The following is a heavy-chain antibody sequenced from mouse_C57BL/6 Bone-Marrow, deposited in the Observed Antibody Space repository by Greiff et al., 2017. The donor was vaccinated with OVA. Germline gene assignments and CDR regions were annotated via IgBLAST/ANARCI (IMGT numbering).Heavy chain of an antibody. J-gene: IGHJ2*01. CDR3: ARRLY. CDR1: GYTFTSYD. CDR2: IHPRDGST. V-gene: IGHV1-85*01. Sequence: VQLQQSGPELVKPGASVKLSCKASGYTFTSYDIHWVKQRPGQGLEWIGWIHPRDGSTKYNEKFKGKATLTVDTSSSTAYMELTRLTSEDSAVYFCARRLYWGQGTTLTVSS.